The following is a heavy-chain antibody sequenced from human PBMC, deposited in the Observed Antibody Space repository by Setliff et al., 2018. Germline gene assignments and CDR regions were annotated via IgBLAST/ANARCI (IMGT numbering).Heavy chain of an antibody. CDR3: ARDLFEYSSSSGSAAFDI. CDR2: ISTYTANT. Sequence: ASVKVSCKASGGTFTSYGVSWVRQAPGQGLGWMGWISTYTANTKYAQRFQGRVTMTTDTSTSTAYMELRSLRSEDTAVYYCARDLFEYSSSSGSAAFDIWGQGTMVTVSS. CDR1: GGTFTSYG. D-gene: IGHD6-6*01. V-gene: IGHV1-18*01. J-gene: IGHJ3*02.